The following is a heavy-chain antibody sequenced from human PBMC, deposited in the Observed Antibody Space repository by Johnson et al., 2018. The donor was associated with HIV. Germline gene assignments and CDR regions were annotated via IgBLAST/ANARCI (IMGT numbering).Heavy chain of an antibody. CDR1: GFTFSNYW. CDR3: ARRAGYSGQWLVQTVDAFDI. Sequence: EQVVESGGGLVQTGGSLRLSCAVSGFTFSNYWMNWVRQAPGKGLEWVSGINWNGGRIGYADSVKGRFTISRDNAKKSLHLQMNSLRAEDTALYYCARRAGYSGQWLVQTVDAFDIWGQGAMVTVSS. CDR2: INWNGGRI. D-gene: IGHD6-19*01. J-gene: IGHJ3*02. V-gene: IGHV3-20*04.